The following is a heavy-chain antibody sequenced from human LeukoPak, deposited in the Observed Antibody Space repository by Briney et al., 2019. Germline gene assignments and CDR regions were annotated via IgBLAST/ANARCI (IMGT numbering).Heavy chain of an antibody. J-gene: IGHJ6*02. CDR1: GDTFTSYD. D-gene: IGHD3-3*01. V-gene: IGHV1-8*01. CDR3: ARGESRRIFLRFLGSQGMDV. Sequence: GASVKVSCKASGDTFTSYDINWVRQATGQGLEWMGWVNPNSGNAGYAQKFQGRVTMTRNTSISTAYMELSSLRSEDTAVYYCARGESRRIFLRFLGSQGMDVWGQGTTVTVSS. CDR2: VNPNSGNA.